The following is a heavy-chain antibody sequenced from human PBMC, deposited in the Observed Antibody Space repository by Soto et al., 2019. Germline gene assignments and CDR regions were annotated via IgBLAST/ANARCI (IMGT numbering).Heavy chain of an antibody. CDR2: INPNSGGT. CDR1: GYTFTGYY. D-gene: IGHD1-26*01. CDR3: ARRYGSAIDY. J-gene: IGHJ4*02. Sequence: ASVKVSCKASGYTFTGYYMHWVRQAPGQGLEWMGWINPNSGGTNYAQKFQGWVTMTRDTSISTASMELSSVTAADTAVYYCARRYGSAIDYWGQGTLVTVSS. V-gene: IGHV1-2*04.